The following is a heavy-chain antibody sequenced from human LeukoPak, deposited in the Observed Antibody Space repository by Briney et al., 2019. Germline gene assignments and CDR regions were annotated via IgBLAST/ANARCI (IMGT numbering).Heavy chain of an antibody. V-gene: IGHV4-39*01. CDR1: GGSITSSSYY. Sequence: SETLSLTCTVSGGSITSSSYYWGWIRQPPGKGLEWIGSIFYSGSTYYNPSLKSRVTISVDTSKTQFSLKLSSVTAADAAVYYCAKQQLVRCFDYWGQGTLVTVSS. J-gene: IGHJ4*02. CDR3: AKQQLVRCFDY. CDR2: IFYSGST. D-gene: IGHD6-13*01.